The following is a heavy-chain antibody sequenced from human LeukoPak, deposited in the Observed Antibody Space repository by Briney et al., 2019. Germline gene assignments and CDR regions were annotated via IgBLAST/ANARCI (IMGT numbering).Heavy chain of an antibody. CDR1: GFTFSSYA. J-gene: IGHJ4*02. CDR3: ARGGYYDSHGNPEHLEY. D-gene: IGHD3-22*01. CDR2: ISYDGSNK. V-gene: IGHV3-30*04. Sequence: QTGGSLRLSCAASGFTFSSYAMHWVRQAPGKGLEWVAVISYDGSNKYYADSVKGRFTISRDNAKNSLYLQMNSLRAEDTAFYYCARGGYYDSHGNPEHLEYWGQGVLVTVSS.